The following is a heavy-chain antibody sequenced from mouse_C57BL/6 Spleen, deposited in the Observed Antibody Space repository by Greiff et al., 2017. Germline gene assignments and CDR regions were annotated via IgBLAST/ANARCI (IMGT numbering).Heavy chain of an antibody. CDR1: GFNIKDYY. Sequence: VQLKESGAALVKPGASVKLSCTASGFNIKDYYMHWVKQRTEQGLEWIGRIDPEDGETKYAPQFQGKATITADTSSNTAYLQLSSLTSEDTAVYYCAMPPHYYDSSYWYFDVWGTGTTVTVSS. CDR3: AMPPHYYDSSYWYFDV. CDR2: IDPEDGET. V-gene: IGHV14-2*01. D-gene: IGHD1-1*01. J-gene: IGHJ1*03.